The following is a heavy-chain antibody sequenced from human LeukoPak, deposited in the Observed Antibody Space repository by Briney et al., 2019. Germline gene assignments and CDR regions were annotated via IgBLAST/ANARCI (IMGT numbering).Heavy chain of an antibody. D-gene: IGHD3-22*01. CDR1: GGSISSYY. V-gene: IGHV4-59*08. J-gene: IGHJ4*02. CDR2: IYYSGST. CDR3: ARITYYYDSSGYLIDY. Sequence: SETLSLTCTVSGGSISSYYWSWIRQPPGKGLEWIGYIYYSGSTTYNPSLKSRVTISVDTSKNQFSLKLSSVTAADTAVYYCARITYYYDSSGYLIDYWGQGTLVTVSS.